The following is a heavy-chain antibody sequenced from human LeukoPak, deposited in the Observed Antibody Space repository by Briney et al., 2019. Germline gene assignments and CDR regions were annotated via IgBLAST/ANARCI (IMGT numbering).Heavy chain of an antibody. CDR2: ISHSGST. D-gene: IGHD1-14*01. CDR1: GYSISSGYY. J-gene: IGHJ6*03. CDR3: ASESIRDYYYYSMDA. Sequence: SETLSLTCTVSGYSISSGYYWGWIRQPPRKGLKWIGSISHSGSTYYNPSLKSRVTISVDTSKNQFSLKLSSVTAADTALYYCASESIRDYYYYSMDAWGKGTTVTISS. V-gene: IGHV4-38-2*02.